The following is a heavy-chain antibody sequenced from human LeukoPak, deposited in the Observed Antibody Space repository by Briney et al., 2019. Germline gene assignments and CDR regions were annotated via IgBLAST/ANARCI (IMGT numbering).Heavy chain of an antibody. CDR2: IYQSGVT. CDR1: DYSISSGYS. V-gene: IGHV4-38-2*02. Sequence: PSETLSLTSTVSDYSISSGYSWGWIRQPPGKGLEWIGTIYQSGVTYYNPSFKSRVTVSVDTSKNQFSLRLNSVTAADTAVFYCARVKWVSGYWYFDLWGRGTLVTVSS. J-gene: IGHJ2*01. CDR3: ARVKWVSGYWYFDL. D-gene: IGHD3-22*01.